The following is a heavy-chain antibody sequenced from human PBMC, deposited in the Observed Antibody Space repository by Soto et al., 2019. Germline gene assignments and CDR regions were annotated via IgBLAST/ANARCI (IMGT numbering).Heavy chain of an antibody. D-gene: IGHD5-12*01. CDR1: GFTFSSYA. J-gene: IGHJ4*02. CDR3: AKDGSGYMFNYFDY. V-gene: IGHV3-30-3*01. CDR2: ISYDGSNK. Sequence: GGSLRLSCAASGFTFSSYAMHWVRQAPGKGLEWVAVISYDGSNKYYADSVKGRFTISRDNAKNSLYLQMNSLRAEDTALYYCAKDGSGYMFNYFDYWGQGTLVTVSS.